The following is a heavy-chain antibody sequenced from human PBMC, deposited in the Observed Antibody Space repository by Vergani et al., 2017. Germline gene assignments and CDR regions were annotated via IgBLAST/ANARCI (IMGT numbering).Heavy chain of an antibody. CDR1: GFIFKNHG. V-gene: IGHV3-33*01. D-gene: IGHD2-15*01. CDR3: AREEDIYAFDI. Sequence: QVQLVESGGGVVQPGTSLRLSCAASGFIFKNHGMQWVRQAPGKGLEWVALIWDDGSKKNYGDSMKGRFTISRDNSKNTLYLQMNSLRAEDTAVYYCAREEDIYAFDIWGQGTMVTVSS. CDR2: IWDDGSKK. J-gene: IGHJ3*02.